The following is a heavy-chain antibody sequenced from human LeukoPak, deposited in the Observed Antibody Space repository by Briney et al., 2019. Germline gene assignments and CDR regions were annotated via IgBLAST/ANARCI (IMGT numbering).Heavy chain of an antibody. CDR1: GFTFSSYA. V-gene: IGHV3-23*01. D-gene: IGHD5-12*01. CDR3: AKAPQGYSAYALPAN. J-gene: IGHJ4*02. Sequence: PGGSLRLSCGASGFTFSSYAMNWVRQAPGRGLEWVSAISSSGGGTDYADSVKGRFTISRDSSKNTMYLQMNSLRVEDTAIYYCAKAPQGYSAYALPANWGQGTLVTVSS. CDR2: ISSSGGGT.